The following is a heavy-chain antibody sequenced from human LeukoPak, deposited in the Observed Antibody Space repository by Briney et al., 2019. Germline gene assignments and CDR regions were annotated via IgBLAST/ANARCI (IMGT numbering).Heavy chain of an antibody. CDR3: ARANYYDSSGYLEPFDY. J-gene: IGHJ4*02. CDR2: IYYSGST. D-gene: IGHD3-22*01. Sequence: KPSETLSLTCTVSGGSISSSSYYWGWIRQPPGKGLEWIGSIYYSGSTYYNPSLKSRVTISVDTSKNQFSLKLSSVTAADTAVYYCARANYYDSSGYLEPFDYWGQGTLVTVSS. CDR1: GGSISSSSYY. V-gene: IGHV4-39*01.